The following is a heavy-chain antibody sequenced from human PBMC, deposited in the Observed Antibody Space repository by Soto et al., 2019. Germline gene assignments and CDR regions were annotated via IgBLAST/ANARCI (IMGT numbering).Heavy chain of an antibody. CDR3: ARSEVDCSGGSCYHRYAFDI. J-gene: IGHJ3*02. V-gene: IGHV1-69*13. D-gene: IGHD2-15*01. Sequence: SVKVSCKASGGTFSSYAITWVRQAPGQGLEWMGGIIPIFGTANYAQKFQGRVTITADESTSTAYMELSSLRSEDTAVYYCARSEVDCSGGSCYHRYAFDIWGQGTMVTVSS. CDR2: IIPIFGTA. CDR1: GGTFSSYA.